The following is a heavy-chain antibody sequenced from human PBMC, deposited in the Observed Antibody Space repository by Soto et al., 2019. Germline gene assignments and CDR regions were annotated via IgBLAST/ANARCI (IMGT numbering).Heavy chain of an antibody. J-gene: IGHJ4*02. V-gene: IGHV1-58*01. D-gene: IGHD3-9*01. CDR2: IVVGSGNT. CDR1: GFTFTSSA. Sequence: ASVKVSCKASGFTFTSSAVQWVRQARGQRLEWIGWIVVGSGNTNYAQKFQERVTITRDMSTSTAYMELSSLRSEDTAVYYCAAGYYDILTGYYKGEYYFDYWGQGTLVTVSS. CDR3: AAGYYDILTGYYKGEYYFDY.